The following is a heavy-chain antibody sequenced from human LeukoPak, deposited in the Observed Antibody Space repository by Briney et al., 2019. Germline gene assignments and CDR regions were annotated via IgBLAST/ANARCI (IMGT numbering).Heavy chain of an antibody. J-gene: IGHJ4*02. Sequence: GASVKASCKASGYTFTSYGISWVRQAPGQGLKWMGWISAYNGNTNYAQKLQGRVTMTTDTSTSTAYMELRSLRSDDTAVYYCARDPAGRGIVATPPSYWGQGTLVTVSS. V-gene: IGHV1-18*01. D-gene: IGHD5-12*01. CDR2: ISAYNGNT. CDR1: GYTFTSYG. CDR3: ARDPAGRGIVATPPSY.